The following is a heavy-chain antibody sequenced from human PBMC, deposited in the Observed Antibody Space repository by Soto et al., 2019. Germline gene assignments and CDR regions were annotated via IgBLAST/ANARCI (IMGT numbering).Heavy chain of an antibody. CDR1: GYTFTSYA. Sequence: ASVKVSCKASGYTFTSYAMHWVRQAPGQRLEWMGWINAGNGNTKYSQKFQGRVTITRDTSASTAYMELSSLRSEGTAVYYCAREAYCGGDCYIFGYWGQGTLVTVSS. D-gene: IGHD2-21*02. CDR2: INAGNGNT. CDR3: AREAYCGGDCYIFGY. J-gene: IGHJ4*02. V-gene: IGHV1-3*01.